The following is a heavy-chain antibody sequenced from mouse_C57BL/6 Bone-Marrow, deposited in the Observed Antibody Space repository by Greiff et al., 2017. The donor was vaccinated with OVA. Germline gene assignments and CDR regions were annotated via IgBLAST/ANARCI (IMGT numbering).Heavy chain of an antibody. CDR1: GYTFTSYG. V-gene: IGHV1-81*01. D-gene: IGHD2-5*01. J-gene: IGHJ3*01. Sequence: QVQLQQSGAELARPGASVKLSCKASGYTFTSYGISWVKQRPGQGLEWIGEIYPRGGNPYYNEKFKGKATLTADKSSSTAYMEFRSLTSEDSAVYFGARDVGPYSNYPFADWGQGTLVTVSA. CDR2: IYPRGGNP. CDR3: ARDVGPYSNYPFAD.